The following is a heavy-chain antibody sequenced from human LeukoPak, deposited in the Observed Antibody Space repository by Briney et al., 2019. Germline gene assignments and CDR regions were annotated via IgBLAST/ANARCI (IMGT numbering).Heavy chain of an antibody. CDR3: AKDNRRHYTSGPNPDSLH. V-gene: IGHV3-9*01. J-gene: IGHJ4*02. D-gene: IGHD6-19*01. CDR2: ISWNSGTI. CDR1: GFIFNNYA. Sequence: GGSLRLSCAGSGFIFNNYAMHRVRQPPGKGLEWVSGISWNSGTIDYADSVRGRFTISRDNAKNSLYLQMDSLRVEDTAFYYCAKDNRRHYTSGPNPDSLHWGQGALVTVSS.